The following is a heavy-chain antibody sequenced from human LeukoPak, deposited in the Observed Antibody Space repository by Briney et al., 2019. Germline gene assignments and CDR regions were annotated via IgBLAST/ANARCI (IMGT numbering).Heavy chain of an antibody. Sequence: SETLSLTCTVSGGSICSLTYYWGWIRQPPGKGLEWIASIYYSGTTYYSPSLKSRVAISVNRSNNQFSLRLSSVTAADTAVYFCTGYSAGWSSGGGYWGQGTVVTVSS. CDR1: GGSICSLTYY. V-gene: IGHV4-39*01. J-gene: IGHJ4*02. D-gene: IGHD6-19*01. CDR2: IYYSGTT. CDR3: TGYSAGWSSGGGY.